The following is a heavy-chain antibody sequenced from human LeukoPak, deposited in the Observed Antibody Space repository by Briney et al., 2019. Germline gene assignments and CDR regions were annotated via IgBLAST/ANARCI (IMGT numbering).Heavy chain of an antibody. J-gene: IGHJ6*02. CDR3: ARDQNVGFGERFGIYYYYGMDV. Sequence: SNKYYADSVKGRFTISRDNSKNTLYLQMNSLRAEDTAVYYCARDQNVGFGERFGIYYYYGMDVWGQGTTVTVSS. D-gene: IGHD3-10*01. CDR2: SNK. V-gene: IGHV3-30*01.